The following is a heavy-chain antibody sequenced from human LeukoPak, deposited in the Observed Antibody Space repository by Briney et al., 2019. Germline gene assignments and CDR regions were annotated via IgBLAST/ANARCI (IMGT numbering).Heavy chain of an antibody. Sequence: SETLSLTCSVSGGSISSSSYYWGWIRQPPGKRLEWIGSIYYSGSTYYNPSLKSRVTISVDTSKNQFSLKLSSVTAADTAVYYCARSLYFYDSSGSSFPGHWGQGTLVTVSS. D-gene: IGHD3-22*01. V-gene: IGHV4-39*01. CDR2: IYYSGST. J-gene: IGHJ4*02. CDR3: ARSLYFYDSSGSSFPGH. CDR1: GGSISSSSYY.